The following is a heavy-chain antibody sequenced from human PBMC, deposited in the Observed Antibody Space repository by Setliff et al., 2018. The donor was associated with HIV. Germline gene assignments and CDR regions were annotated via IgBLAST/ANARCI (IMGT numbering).Heavy chain of an antibody. Sequence: LSLTCAVYGGSFSGNYWSWIRQPPGKGLEWIGDINHGGSTNYNPSLKSRVTISVDMSKNQISLKLSSVTAADTAVYYCARVSSSWYQLGYYFDYWGQGTLVTVSS. CDR1: GGSFSGNY. CDR2: INHGGST. CDR3: ARVSSSWYQLGYYFDY. D-gene: IGHD6-13*01. J-gene: IGHJ4*02. V-gene: IGHV4-34*01.